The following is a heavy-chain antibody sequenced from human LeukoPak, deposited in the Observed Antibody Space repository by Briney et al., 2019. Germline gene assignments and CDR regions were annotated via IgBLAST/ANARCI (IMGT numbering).Heavy chain of an antibody. Sequence: GGSLRLSCAASGFTFSSYSMNWVRQAPGKGLEWVSSISSSSSYIYYADSVKGRFTISRDNAKNSLYLQMNSLRAEDTAVYYCARDYYYDSSGYYLLKSYYFDYWGQGTLVTVSS. V-gene: IGHV3-21*01. D-gene: IGHD3-22*01. J-gene: IGHJ4*02. CDR1: GFTFSSYS. CDR3: ARDYYYDSSGYYLLKSYYFDY. CDR2: ISSSSSYI.